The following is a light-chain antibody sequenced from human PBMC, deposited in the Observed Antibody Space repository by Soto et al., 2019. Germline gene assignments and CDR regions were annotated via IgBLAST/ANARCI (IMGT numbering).Light chain of an antibody. CDR2: DDS. CDR1: NLGSRS. V-gene: IGLV3-21*02. Sequence: SYELTQAPSVAVAPGQTARILCGGNNLGSRSVHWYQQRPGQAPVLVVYDDSDRPSGIPERFSGSKSGDTATLTITRVEAGDEADYYCQVWDSATEQYVFTIGTKGTVL. CDR3: QVWDSATEQYV. J-gene: IGLJ1*01.